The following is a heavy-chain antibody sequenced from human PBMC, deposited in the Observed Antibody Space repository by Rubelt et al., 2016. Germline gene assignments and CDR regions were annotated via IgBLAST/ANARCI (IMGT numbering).Heavy chain of an antibody. V-gene: IGHV4-39*07. D-gene: IGHD3-16*01. CDR2: IYYSGST. CDR1: GGSISSSSYY. Sequence: QPQLQESGPGLVKPSETLSLTCTVSGGSISSSSYYWGWIRQPPGKGLEWIGSIYYSGSTYYNPSLKSRVTISVDTSKNQFSLKLSSVTAADTAVYYCARADDLRFFDYWGQGTLVTVSS. CDR3: ARADDLRFFDY. J-gene: IGHJ4*02.